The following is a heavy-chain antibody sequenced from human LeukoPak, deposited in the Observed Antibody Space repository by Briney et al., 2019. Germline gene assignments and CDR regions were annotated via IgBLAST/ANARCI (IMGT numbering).Heavy chain of an antibody. V-gene: IGHV4-59*08. CDR1: GGSISSYY. J-gene: IGHJ4*02. CDR3: ARLRGIVGATTGFDY. CDR2: IYYSGST. Sequence: SETLSLTRTVSGGSISSYYWSWIRQPPGKGLEWIGYIYYSGSTNYNPSLKSRVTISVDTSKNQFSLKLSSVTAADTAVYYCARLRGIVGATTGFDYWGQGTLVTVSS. D-gene: IGHD1-26*01.